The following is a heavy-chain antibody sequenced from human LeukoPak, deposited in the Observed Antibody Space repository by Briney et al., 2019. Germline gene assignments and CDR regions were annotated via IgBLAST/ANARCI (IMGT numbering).Heavy chain of an antibody. V-gene: IGHV3-66*01. CDR3: ARGEMVVRSAFDI. CDR2: IYSGGST. D-gene: IGHD2-21*01. Sequence: GGSLRLSCAASGFTVSSNYMSWVRQAPGKGLEWVSVIYSGGSTYYADSVKGRFTISRDNSKNTLYLQMNSLRAEDTAAYYCARGEMVVRSAFDIWGQGTMVTVSS. J-gene: IGHJ3*02. CDR1: GFTVSSNY.